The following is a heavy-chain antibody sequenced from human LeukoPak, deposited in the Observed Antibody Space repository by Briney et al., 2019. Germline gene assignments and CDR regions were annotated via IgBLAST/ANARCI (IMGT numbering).Heavy chain of an antibody. D-gene: IGHD4-17*01. CDR2: IYYSGST. CDR1: GGSISSYY. V-gene: IGHV4-59*01. Sequence: PSETPSLTCTVSGGSISSYYWSWIRQAPGKGLEWIGYIYYSGSTNYNPSLKSRVTISVDTSKNQFSLKLSSVTAADTAVYYCARGGDYAVYWGQGTLVTVSS. CDR3: ARGGDYAVY. J-gene: IGHJ4*02.